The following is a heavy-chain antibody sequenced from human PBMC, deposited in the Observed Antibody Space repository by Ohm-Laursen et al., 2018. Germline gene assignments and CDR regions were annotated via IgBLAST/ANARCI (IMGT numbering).Heavy chain of an antibody. V-gene: IGHV1-18*01. D-gene: IGHD5-18*01. CDR1: GYTFTSYG. CDR2: ISAYNGDT. J-gene: IGHJ1*01. CDR3: ARSLDTAMVRDFQH. Sequence: SVKVSCKASGYTFTSYGINWVRQATRQGLEWMGWISAYNGDTNYVQKHQGRVTMTTDTSTSTAYMELRSLRSEDTAVYYCARSLDTAMVRDFQHWGQGTLVTVSS.